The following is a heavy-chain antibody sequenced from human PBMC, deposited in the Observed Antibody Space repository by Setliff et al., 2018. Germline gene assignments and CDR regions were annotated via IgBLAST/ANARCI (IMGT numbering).Heavy chain of an antibody. CDR2: VHSSGDT. CDR1: GDSISGYY. D-gene: IGHD1-26*01. J-gene: IGHJ4*02. CDR3: ARGLHSGTYWGTRPLGLDY. V-gene: IGHV4-59*08. Sequence: SETLSLTCTVSGDSISGYYWTWIRQPPGKGLEWIGYVHSSGDTNYSPSLKSRITISLDTSKRQFSLKVTSVTAADTAVYYCARGLHSGTYWGTRPLGLDYWGQGSLVTISS.